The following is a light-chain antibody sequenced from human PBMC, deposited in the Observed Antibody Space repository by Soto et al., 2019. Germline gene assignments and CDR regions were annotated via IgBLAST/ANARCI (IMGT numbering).Light chain of an antibody. CDR2: DNN. CDR1: SSNIGSNY. Sequence: QSVLTQPPSVSAAPGQKVTISCSGSSSNIGSNYVSWYQQLPGTAPKLLIYDNNKRPSVIPDRLSGSKSGTSAALGITGLQTGDEADYYCAPWDSSLSSNWVFGGGTQLTVL. CDR3: APWDSSLSSNWV. J-gene: IGLJ3*02. V-gene: IGLV1-51*01.